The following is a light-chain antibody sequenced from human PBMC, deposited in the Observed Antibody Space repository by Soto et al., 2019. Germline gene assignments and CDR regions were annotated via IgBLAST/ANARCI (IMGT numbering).Light chain of an antibody. CDR1: SSNIGGNT. CDR2: SNS. CDR3: STWDDSLNGPL. J-gene: IGLJ2*01. Sequence: QSVLTQPPSASGTPGQRVTISCSGGSSNIGGNTVNWYQQLPGAAPKLIIFSNSQRPSGVPDRFSGFKSGTSASLAIGGLQSEDEAEYYCSTWDDSLNGPLFGGGTKLTVL. V-gene: IGLV1-44*01.